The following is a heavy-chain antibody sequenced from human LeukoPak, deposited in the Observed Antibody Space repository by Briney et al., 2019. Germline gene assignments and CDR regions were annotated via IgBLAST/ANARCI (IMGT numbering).Heavy chain of an antibody. D-gene: IGHD6-19*01. V-gene: IGHV1-69*05. CDR2: IIPIFGTA. Sequence: SVKVSCKASGGTFSSYAISWVRQAPGQGLEWMGRIIPIFGTANYAQKFQGRVTITTDESTSTAYMELSGLRSEDTAVYYCAKPLIAVAGTSAFDIWGQGTMVTVSS. CDR3: AKPLIAVAGTSAFDI. CDR1: GGTFSSYA. J-gene: IGHJ3*02.